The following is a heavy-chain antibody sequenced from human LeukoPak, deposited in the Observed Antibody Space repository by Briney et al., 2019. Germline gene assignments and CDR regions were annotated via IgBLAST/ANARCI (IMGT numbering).Heavy chain of an antibody. CDR2: IWYDGSNK. Sequence: PGRSLRLSCAASGFTFSSYGMHWVRQAPGKGLEWVTVIWYDGSNKYYADSVKGRFTISRDNSKNTLYLQMNSLRAEDTAVYYCARIRYSSGWYPFDYWGQGTLVTVSS. D-gene: IGHD6-19*01. J-gene: IGHJ4*02. V-gene: IGHV3-33*01. CDR1: GFTFSSYG. CDR3: ARIRYSSGWYPFDY.